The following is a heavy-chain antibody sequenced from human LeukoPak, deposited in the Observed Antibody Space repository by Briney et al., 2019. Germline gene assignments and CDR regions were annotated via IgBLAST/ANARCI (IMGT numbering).Heavy chain of an antibody. J-gene: IGHJ4*02. V-gene: IGHV3-21*04. CDR2: ISFSSSYI. CDR1: GFTFSSYN. CDR3: AKPLLRYFDWKNSFDY. Sequence: KAGGSLRLSCAASGFTFSSYNMNWVRQAPGKGLEWVSSISFSSSYIYYADSVTGRFTISRDNAKNSLFLQMSSLRAEDTAVYYCAKPLLRYFDWKNSFDYWGQGTLVTVSS. D-gene: IGHD3-9*01.